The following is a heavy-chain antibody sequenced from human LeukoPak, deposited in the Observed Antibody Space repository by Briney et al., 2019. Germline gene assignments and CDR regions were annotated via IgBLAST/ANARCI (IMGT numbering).Heavy chain of an antibody. V-gene: IGHV1-2*02. J-gene: IGHJ4*02. D-gene: IGHD3-3*01. CDR1: GYTFTGYY. Sequence: ASVKVSCKASGYTFTGYYMHWVRQAPGQGLEWMGWINPNSGGTNYAQKFQGRVTMTRDTSISTAYMELSRLRSDDTAVYYRARDRNDFWSAPVGYWGQGTLVTVSS. CDR2: INPNSGGT. CDR3: ARDRNDFWSAPVGY.